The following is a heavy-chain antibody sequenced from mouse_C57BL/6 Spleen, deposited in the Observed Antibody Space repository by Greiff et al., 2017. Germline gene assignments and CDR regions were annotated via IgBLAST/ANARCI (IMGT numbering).Heavy chain of an antibody. CDR1: GYTFTEYT. J-gene: IGHJ2*01. CDR2: FYPGSGSI. CDR3: ARHEDREHELRLSFFDY. Sequence: QVQLQQSGAELVKPGASVKLSCKASGYTFTEYTIHWVKQRSGQGLEWIGWFYPGSGSIKYNEKFKDKATLTADKSSSTVYMELSRLTSEDSAVYFCARHEDREHELRLSFFDYWGQGTTLTVSS. V-gene: IGHV1-62-2*01. D-gene: IGHD3-2*02.